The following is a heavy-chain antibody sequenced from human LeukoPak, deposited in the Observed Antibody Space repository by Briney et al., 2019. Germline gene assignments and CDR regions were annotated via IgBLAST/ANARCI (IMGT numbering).Heavy chain of an antibody. V-gene: IGHV4-59*01. D-gene: IGHD6-13*01. Sequence: PSETLSLTCTVSGGSISSYYWSWIRQPPGKGLERIGYIYYSGSTNYNPSLKSRVTISLDTSKNQFSLKLSSVTAADTAVYYCAKVDSSSWYYFDYWGQGTMVTVSS. J-gene: IGHJ4*02. CDR3: AKVDSSSWYYFDY. CDR2: IYYSGST. CDR1: GGSISSYY.